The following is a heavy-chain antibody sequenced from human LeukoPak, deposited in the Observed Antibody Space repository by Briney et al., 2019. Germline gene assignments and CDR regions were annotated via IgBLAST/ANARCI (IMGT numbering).Heavy chain of an antibody. J-gene: IGHJ4*02. D-gene: IGHD3-9*01. CDR2: IRYDGSNK. CDR3: AKPHILRYFDWLPGN. V-gene: IGHV3-30*02. Sequence: GGSLRLSCAASGFTFSSYGMHWVRQAPGKGLEWVAFIRYDGSNKYYADSMKGRFTISRDNSKNTLYLQMNSLRAEDTAVYYCAKPHILRYFDWLPGNWGQGTLVTVSS. CDR1: GFTFSSYG.